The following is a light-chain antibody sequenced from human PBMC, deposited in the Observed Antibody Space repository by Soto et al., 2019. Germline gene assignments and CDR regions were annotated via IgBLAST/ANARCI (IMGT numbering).Light chain of an antibody. J-gene: IGKJ1*01. CDR3: QQHNNWPPWT. CDR1: QSVSSN. Sequence: EIVMTQSPATLSVSPGERATLSCRASQSVSSNLAWYQQKPGQAPRLLIYGASTRATGIPGRLSGSGYGTEFTLTISSLQSEDFAVYYCQQHNNWPPWTFGQGTRWISN. CDR2: GAS. V-gene: IGKV3-15*01.